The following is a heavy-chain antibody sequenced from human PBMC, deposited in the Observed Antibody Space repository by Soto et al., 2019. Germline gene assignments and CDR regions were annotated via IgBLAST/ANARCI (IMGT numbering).Heavy chain of an antibody. V-gene: IGHV3-30*03. CDR1: GLTFSSNG. CDR2: ISYDGSNK. Sequence: QVQLVESGGGVVQPGRSLRLSCAASGLTFSSNGMHWFRQAPGKGLERVAVISYDGSNKYYADSVKGRFTISRDNSKNTLYLQMNSLRAEDTAVYYCAELLSADYWGQGTLVTVSS. CDR3: AELLSADY. D-gene: IGHD3-10*01. J-gene: IGHJ4*02.